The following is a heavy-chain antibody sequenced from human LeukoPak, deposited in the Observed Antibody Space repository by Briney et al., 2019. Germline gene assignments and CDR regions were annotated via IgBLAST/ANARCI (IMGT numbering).Heavy chain of an antibody. CDR1: GYTFTSYG. CDR3: ARSPDVVVTAMRWFDP. V-gene: IGHV1-18*01. D-gene: IGHD2-21*02. J-gene: IGHJ5*02. Sequence: ASVKVSCKASGYTFTSYGISWVRQAPGQGLEWMGWISAYNGNTNYAQKLQGRVTITADESTSTAYMELSSLRSEDTAVYYCARSPDVVVTAMRWFDPWGQGTLVTVSS. CDR2: ISAYNGNT.